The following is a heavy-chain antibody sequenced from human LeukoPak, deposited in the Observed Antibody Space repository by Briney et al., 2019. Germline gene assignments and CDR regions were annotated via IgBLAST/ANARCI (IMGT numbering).Heavy chain of an antibody. CDR2: IRSKANSYAT. Sequence: GGSLRLSCAASGFTFSGSAMHWVRQASGKGLEWVGRIRSKANSYATAYAASVKGRFTISRDDSKNTAYLQMNSLRAEDTAVYYCAKDWEYQLLYYFDYWGQGTLVTVSS. CDR1: GFTFSGSA. J-gene: IGHJ4*02. V-gene: IGHV3-73*01. CDR3: AKDWEYQLLYYFDY. D-gene: IGHD2-2*02.